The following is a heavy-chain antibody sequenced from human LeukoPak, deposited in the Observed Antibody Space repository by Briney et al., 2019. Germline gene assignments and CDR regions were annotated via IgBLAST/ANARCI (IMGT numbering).Heavy chain of an antibody. CDR3: VSFYETY. Sequence: GGSLRLSCAASGNYWMHWVCQVPGKGLVWVSHINSDGSWTSYADSVKGRFTISKDNAKNTVYLQMNSLRAEDTAVYYCVSFYETYWGRGTLVTVSS. D-gene: IGHD2/OR15-2a*01. J-gene: IGHJ4*02. CDR1: GNYW. V-gene: IGHV3-74*01. CDR2: INSDGSWT.